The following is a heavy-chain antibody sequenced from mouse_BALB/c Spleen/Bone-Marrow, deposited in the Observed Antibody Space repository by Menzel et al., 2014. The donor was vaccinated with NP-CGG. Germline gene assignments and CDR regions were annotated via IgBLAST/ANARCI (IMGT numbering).Heavy chain of an antibody. D-gene: IGHD1-1*01. Sequence: QVQLKESGPELVKPGASVKISCKASGYAFSSSWMNWVKQRPGQGLEWIGRIYPGDGDTNYNGKFKGKATLTADKSSSTAYMQLSSLTSVDSAVYFRARWDYGSSPNYWGQGTTLTVSS. CDR1: GYAFSSSW. J-gene: IGHJ2*01. CDR2: IYPGDGDT. V-gene: IGHV1-82*01. CDR3: ARWDYGSSPNY.